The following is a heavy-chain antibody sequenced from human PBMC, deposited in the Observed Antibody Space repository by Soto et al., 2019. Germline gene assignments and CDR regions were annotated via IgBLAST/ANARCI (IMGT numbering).Heavy chain of an antibody. J-gene: IGHJ4*02. D-gene: IGHD6-6*01. Sequence: PGGSLRLSCAGSGFTFRNYGMQWVRQAPGKGLEWVALTSFDGFNQYYGKSVEGRFTISRDNSKNTLYLQMNSLRAEDTAVYYCAREGGAARAFDYWGQGTLVTVSS. CDR1: GFTFRNYG. CDR3: AREGGAARAFDY. V-gene: IGHV3-30*03. CDR2: TSFDGFNQ.